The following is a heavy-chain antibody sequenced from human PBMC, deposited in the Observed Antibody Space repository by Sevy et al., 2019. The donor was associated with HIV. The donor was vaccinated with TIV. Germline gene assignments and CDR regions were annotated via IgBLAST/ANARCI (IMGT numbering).Heavy chain of an antibody. D-gene: IGHD6-19*01. Sequence: GGSLRLSCAASGFTFSSYSMNWVRQAPGKGLEWVSYISSSSSTIYYADSVKGRFTISRDNAKNSLYLQMNSLRDEDTAVDYCARDQSGIAVAGLTYYYCGMDVWGQGTTVTVSS. CDR3: ARDQSGIAVAGLTYYYCGMDV. CDR2: ISSSSSTI. CDR1: GFTFSSYS. V-gene: IGHV3-48*02. J-gene: IGHJ6*02.